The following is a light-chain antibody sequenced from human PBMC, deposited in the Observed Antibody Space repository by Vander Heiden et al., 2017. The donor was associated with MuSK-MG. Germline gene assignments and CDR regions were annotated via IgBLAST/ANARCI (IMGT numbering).Light chain of an antibody. CDR3: QSDDRSNAVV. V-gene: IGLV6-57*03. CDR1: RVSVASYY. Sequence: NFLLAQPPSVSAPPGKTVTIACTLSRVSVASYYMQWFQQRPVLAPTTLIYEDNRRPSGGTDRFSGSIDTSSNSASLIISGRKTEDEADYYCQSDDRSNAVVLGGGTKLTVL. CDR2: EDN. J-gene: IGLJ2*01.